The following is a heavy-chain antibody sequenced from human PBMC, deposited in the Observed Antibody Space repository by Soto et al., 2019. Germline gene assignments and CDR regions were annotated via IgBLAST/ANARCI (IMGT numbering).Heavy chain of an antibody. V-gene: IGHV3-7*01. CDR2: INQDGSER. J-gene: IGHJ4*02. CDR3: ARDGVAAGLYLDN. D-gene: IGHD6-19*01. CDR1: GFVFRSYW. Sequence: GSLRLSCAASGFVFRSYWMSWVRQAPGKGLEWVANINQDGSERYYVDSVRGRFIISRDNAENSLYLQMNSLRAEDTALYYCARDGVAAGLYLDNWGQGTLVTVSS.